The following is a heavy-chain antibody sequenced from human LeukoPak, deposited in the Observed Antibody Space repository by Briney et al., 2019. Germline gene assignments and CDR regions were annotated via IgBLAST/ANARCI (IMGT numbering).Heavy chain of an antibody. CDR2: INHSGST. V-gene: IGHV4-34*01. Sequence: SETLSLTCAVHGGSFSGYYWSWIRQPPGKGLEWIGEINHSGSTNYNPSLKSRVTISVDTSKNQFSLKLSPVTAADTAVYYCARGNYYSNYLGYWGQGTLVTVSS. CDR3: ARGNYYSNYLGY. D-gene: IGHD4-11*01. CDR1: GGSFSGYY. J-gene: IGHJ4*02.